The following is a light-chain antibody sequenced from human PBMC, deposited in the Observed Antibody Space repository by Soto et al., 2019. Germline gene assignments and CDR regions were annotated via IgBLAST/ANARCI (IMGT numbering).Light chain of an antibody. Sequence: AIRMTQSPSSFTASTGDRVTITCRASQGISSYLAWYQQKPGKAPKLLIYAASTLQSGVPSRFSGSGSETDFTLSISCLQSEDFSTYYCQQYYSYPPTFCQGTKLEIK. CDR1: QGISSY. V-gene: IGKV1-8*01. J-gene: IGKJ2*01. CDR3: QQYYSYPPT. CDR2: AAS.